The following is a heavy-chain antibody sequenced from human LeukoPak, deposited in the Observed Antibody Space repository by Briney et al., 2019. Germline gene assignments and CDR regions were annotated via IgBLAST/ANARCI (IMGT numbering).Heavy chain of an antibody. Sequence: SETLSLTCTVSGGSISSGGYYWSWIRQPPGKGLEWIGEINHSGSTNYNPSLKSRVTISVDTSKNQFSLKLSSVTAADTAVYYCAQRRVPDFWSGYQVYYYYGMDVWGQGTTVTVSS. CDR3: AQRRVPDFWSGYQVYYYYGMDV. D-gene: IGHD3-3*01. CDR1: GGSISSGGYY. J-gene: IGHJ6*02. V-gene: IGHV4-39*07. CDR2: INHSGST.